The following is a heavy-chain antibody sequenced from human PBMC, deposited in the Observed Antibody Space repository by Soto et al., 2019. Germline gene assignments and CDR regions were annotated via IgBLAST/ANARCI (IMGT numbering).Heavy chain of an antibody. J-gene: IGHJ4*02. V-gene: IGHV4-38-2*02. CDR3: ARDRDSSGYYYDPVFDY. CDR2: IYHSGST. CDR1: GYSISSGYY. D-gene: IGHD3-22*01. Sequence: PSETLSLTCAVSGYSISSGYYWGWIRQPPGKGLEWIGSIYHSGSTYYNPSLKSRVTISVDTSKNQFSLKLSSVTAADTAVYYCARDRDSSGYYYDPVFDYWGQGTLVTVTS.